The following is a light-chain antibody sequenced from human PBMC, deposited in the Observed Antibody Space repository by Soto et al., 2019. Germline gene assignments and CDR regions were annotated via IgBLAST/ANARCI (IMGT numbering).Light chain of an antibody. V-gene: IGKV1-12*01. CDR2: GAT. CDR1: QGISNW. J-gene: IGKJ1*01. CDR3: QQADSFAR. Sequence: DLQVTQSPSFVSASVGDRITITCRASQGISNWLAWYQQHPGKAPKLLIYGATSLHSGVPSRFSGRGSGTEFTSTISGLQPEDFSTYYCQQADSFARFGKGTK.